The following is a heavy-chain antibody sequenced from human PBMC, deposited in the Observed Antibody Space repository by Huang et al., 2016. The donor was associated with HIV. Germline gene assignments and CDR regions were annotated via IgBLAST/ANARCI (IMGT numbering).Heavy chain of an antibody. Sequence: QVWLVESGGGVVQPGRPLRLSCVGSGFSFSSYGIHWVRQAPGKGLEWVAFSSYDGNGRSYAGSVKGRFSISRQNSKRTVSLQMNSLRVEDSGVYFCAKGSGHFDSWGQGTLVTVSP. CDR1: GFSFSSYG. CDR2: SSYDGNGR. V-gene: IGHV3-30*18. D-gene: IGHD2-8*02. J-gene: IGHJ5*01. CDR3: AKGSGHFDS.